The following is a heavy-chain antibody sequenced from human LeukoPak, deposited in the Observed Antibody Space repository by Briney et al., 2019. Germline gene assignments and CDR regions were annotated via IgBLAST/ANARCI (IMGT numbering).Heavy chain of an antibody. J-gene: IGHJ4*02. CDR2: ITGDDGRT. V-gene: IGHV3-23*01. CDR1: GFSPYTYG. CDR3: ASSIRFGEDY. D-gene: IGHD3-16*01. Sequence: GGSLRLSCAASGFSPYTYGMHWVRQAPGKGLEWVSGITGDDGRTHYADSVRGRFTISRDNSKNTLSLHMSSLRAEDTAIYYCASSIRFGEDYWGQGTLVTVSP.